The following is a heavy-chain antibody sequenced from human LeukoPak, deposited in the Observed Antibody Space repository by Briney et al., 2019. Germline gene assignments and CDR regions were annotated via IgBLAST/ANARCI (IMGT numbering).Heavy chain of an antibody. CDR2: ISSSSSYI. V-gene: IGHV3-21*01. Sequence: GSLSLSCAASGFTFSSYSMDWVRQAPGKGLEGVSSISSSSSYIYYADSVKGRFTISRDNAKNSLYLQMNSLRAEDTAVYYCARSGSQWELLLPDYWGQGTLVTVSS. CDR1: GFTFSSYS. D-gene: IGHD1-26*01. CDR3: ARSGSQWELLLPDY. J-gene: IGHJ4*02.